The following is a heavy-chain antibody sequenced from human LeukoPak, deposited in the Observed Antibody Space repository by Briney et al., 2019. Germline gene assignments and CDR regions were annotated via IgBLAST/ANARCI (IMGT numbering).Heavy chain of an antibody. CDR2: IYYSGST. J-gene: IGHJ6*03. CDR3: ARVATTVSPYYYYYMDV. V-gene: IGHV4-39*07. CDR1: GFTFSSYG. Sequence: GSLRLSCAASGFTFSSYGMHWIRQPPGKGLEWIGSIYYSGSTYYNPSLKSRVTISVDTSKNQFSLKLSSVTAADTAVYYCARVATTVSPYYYYYMDVWGKGTTVTVSS. D-gene: IGHD4-17*01.